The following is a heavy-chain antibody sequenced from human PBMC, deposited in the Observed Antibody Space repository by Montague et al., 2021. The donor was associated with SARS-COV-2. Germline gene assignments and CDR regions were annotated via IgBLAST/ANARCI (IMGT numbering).Heavy chain of an antibody. Sequence: SLRLSCSVSGFTFTSYAMSWVRQAPGKGLEWVSGIVDSDSSTHYXDSVKGRFTISRDNSKNMVYLQMNSLRAEDTAVHYCARGVITPDYWGQGTLVTVSS. V-gene: IGHV3-23*01. CDR2: IVDSDSST. CDR3: ARGVITPDY. CDR1: GFTFTSYA. J-gene: IGHJ4*02. D-gene: IGHD2-21*01.